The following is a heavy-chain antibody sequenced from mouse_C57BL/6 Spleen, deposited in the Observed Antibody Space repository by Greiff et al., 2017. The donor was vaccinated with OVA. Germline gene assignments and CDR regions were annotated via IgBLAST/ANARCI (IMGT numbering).Heavy chain of an antibody. V-gene: IGHV5-17*01. CDR2: ISSGSSTI. J-gene: IGHJ3*01. D-gene: IGHD2-4*01. CDR3: AKGDKDYGFAY. CDR1: GFTFSDYG. Sequence: EVHLVESGGGLVKPGGSLKLSCAASGFTFSDYGMHWVRQAPEKGLEWVAYISSGSSTIYYADTVKGRFTISRDNAKNTLFLQMTSLRSEDTAMYYCAKGDKDYGFAYWGQGTLVTVSA.